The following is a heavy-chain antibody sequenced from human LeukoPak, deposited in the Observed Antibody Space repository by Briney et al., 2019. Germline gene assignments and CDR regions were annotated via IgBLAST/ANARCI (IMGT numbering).Heavy chain of an antibody. CDR3: ATAYYDSSGPQNWFDP. Sequence: GATVKISCKVSGYTFTDYYMHWVQQAPGKGLEWMGLVDPEDGETIYAEKFQGSVTITADTSTDTAYMELSSLRSEDTAVYYCATAYYDSSGPQNWFDPWGQGTLVTVSS. J-gene: IGHJ5*02. V-gene: IGHV1-69-2*01. CDR1: GYTFTDYY. D-gene: IGHD3-22*01. CDR2: VDPEDGET.